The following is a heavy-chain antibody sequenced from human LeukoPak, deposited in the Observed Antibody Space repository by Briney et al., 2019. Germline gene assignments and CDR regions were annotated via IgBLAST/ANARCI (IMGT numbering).Heavy chain of an antibody. Sequence: PSETLSLTCAVYGGSFSDYYWSWIRQPPGKGLEWIGEINHSGSTNYNPSLKSRVTISVDTSKNQFSLKLNSVTAADTAVYYCARQGYGETNWGQGTLVTVSS. J-gene: IGHJ4*02. D-gene: IGHD4-17*01. V-gene: IGHV4-34*01. CDR3: ARQGYGETN. CDR2: INHSGST. CDR1: GGSFSDYY.